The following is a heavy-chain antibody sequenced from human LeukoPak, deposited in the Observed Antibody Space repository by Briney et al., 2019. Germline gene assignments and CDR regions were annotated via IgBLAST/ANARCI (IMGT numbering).Heavy chain of an antibody. D-gene: IGHD6-19*01. Sequence: SETLSLTCTVSGGSISSSSYSWGWLRQPPGKGLEWIGSIYYSGSTYYNPSLKSRVTISVDTSKNQFSLKLSSVTAAVTAVYYCARRRGSGWYKGSYFDYWGQGTLVTVSS. CDR1: GGSISSSSYS. J-gene: IGHJ4*02. CDR2: IYYSGST. V-gene: IGHV4-39*01. CDR3: ARRRGSGWYKGSYFDY.